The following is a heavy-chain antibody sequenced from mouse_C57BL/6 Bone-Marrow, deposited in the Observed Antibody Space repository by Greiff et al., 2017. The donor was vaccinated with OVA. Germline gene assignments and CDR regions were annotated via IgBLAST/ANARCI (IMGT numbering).Heavy chain of an antibody. CDR1: GYSFTDYN. D-gene: IGHD2-2*01. CDR3: ARGGVWLRRRNAMDY. V-gene: IGHV1-39*01. J-gene: IGHJ4*01. CDR2: INPNYGTT. Sequence: IQLQQSGPELVKPGASVKISCKASGYSFTDYNMNWVKQSNGQSLEWIGVINPNYGTTSYNQKFKGKATLTVDQSSSTAYMQLNSLTSEDSAVYYCARGGVWLRRRNAMDYWGQGTSVTVSS.